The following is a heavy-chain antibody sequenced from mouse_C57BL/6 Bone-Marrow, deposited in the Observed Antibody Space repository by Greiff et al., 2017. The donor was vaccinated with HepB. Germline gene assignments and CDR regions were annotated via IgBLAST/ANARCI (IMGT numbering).Heavy chain of an antibody. Sequence: VQLVESGPGLVAPSQSLSITCTVSGFSLTSYGVDWVRQSPGKGLEWLGVIWGVGSTNYNSALKSRLSISKDNSKSQVFLKMNSLQTDDTAMYYCASIYYDYEDWFAYWGQGTLVTVSA. CDR1: GFSLTSYG. CDR3: ASIYYDYEDWFAY. J-gene: IGHJ3*01. V-gene: IGHV2-6*01. CDR2: IWGVGST. D-gene: IGHD2-4*01.